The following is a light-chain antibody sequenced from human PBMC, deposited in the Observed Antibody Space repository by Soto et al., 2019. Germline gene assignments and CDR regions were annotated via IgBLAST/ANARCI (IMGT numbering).Light chain of an antibody. CDR2: AAS. V-gene: IGKV1-8*01. Sequence: AIRMTQSPSSFSASTGDRVTITCRASQGISSYLAWYQQKPGKAPKLLIYAASTLQSGVPSRFSGSGSGTDFTLTISCLQSEDFATYYYQQYYSYPLTFGGGTEVEI. CDR3: QQYYSYPLT. J-gene: IGKJ4*01. CDR1: QGISSY.